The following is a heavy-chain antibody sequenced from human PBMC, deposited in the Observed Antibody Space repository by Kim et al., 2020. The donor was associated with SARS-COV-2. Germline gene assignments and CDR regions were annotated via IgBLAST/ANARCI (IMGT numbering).Heavy chain of an antibody. CDR1: GYTFTSYA. CDR3: ARDREITVAYYFDY. Sequence: ASVKVSCKASGYTFTSYAMHWVRQAPGQRLEWMGWINAGNGNTKYSQKFQGRVTITRDTSASTAYMELSSLRSEDTAVYYCARDREITVAYYFDYWGQGTLVTVSS. D-gene: IGHD3-16*01. CDR2: INAGNGNT. V-gene: IGHV1-3*01. J-gene: IGHJ4*02.